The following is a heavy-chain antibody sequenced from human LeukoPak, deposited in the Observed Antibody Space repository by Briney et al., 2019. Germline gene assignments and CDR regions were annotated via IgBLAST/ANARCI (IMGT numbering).Heavy chain of an antibody. V-gene: IGHV3-23*01. CDR2: ISGSGGST. J-gene: IGHJ6*03. CDR1: GFTFRNYW. CDR3: ARKVVVPAAENDYYYYYMDV. D-gene: IGHD2-2*01. Sequence: GGSLRLSCAASGFTFRNYWMGWVRQAPGKGLEWVSAISGSGGSTYYADSVKGRFTISRDNSKNTLYLQMNSLRAEDTAVYYCARKVVVPAAENDYYYYYMDVWGKGTTVTVSS.